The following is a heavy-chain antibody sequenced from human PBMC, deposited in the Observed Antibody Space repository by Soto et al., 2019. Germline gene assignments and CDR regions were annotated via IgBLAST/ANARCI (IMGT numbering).Heavy chain of an antibody. V-gene: IGHV4-59*01. J-gene: IGHJ4*02. D-gene: IGHD4-17*01. Sequence: SETLSLTCTVSGASISNYYWSWIRQPPGKGLEWIGYIYYSGSTNYNPSLKSRVTMSADTSKNQFSLNLSSVTAADTAVYYCARVDDYGDFDYWGQGTLVTVSS. CDR3: ARVDDYGDFDY. CDR2: IYYSGST. CDR1: GASISNYY.